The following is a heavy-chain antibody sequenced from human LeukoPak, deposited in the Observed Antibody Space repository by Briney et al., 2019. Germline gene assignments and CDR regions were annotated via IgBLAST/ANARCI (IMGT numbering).Heavy chain of an antibody. D-gene: IGHD2-15*01. CDR1: GFTFSSYA. CDR2: IIGSGGST. Sequence: PGGSLRLSCAASGFTFSSYAMSWVRQAPGKGLEWVSAIIGSGGSTYYADSVKGRFTISRANSKNTLYLQMNSLRAEDTAVYYCAKAQRLLPTNNWFDPWGQGTLVTVSS. CDR3: AKAQRLLPTNNWFDP. V-gene: IGHV3-23*01. J-gene: IGHJ5*02.